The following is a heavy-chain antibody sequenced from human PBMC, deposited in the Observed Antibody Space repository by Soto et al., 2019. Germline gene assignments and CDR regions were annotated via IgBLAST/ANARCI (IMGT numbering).Heavy chain of an antibody. D-gene: IGHD3-22*01. V-gene: IGHV3-21*01. Sequence: PGGSLRLSCAASGFTFSLYSMIWVRPAPGKGLEWVSSISSSSSYIYYADSMKGRFTLSRDNAQNSLYLQMNSLRVDDTAVYYCVRARATDSRPDYWGQGTLVTVSS. CDR2: ISSSSSYI. CDR3: VRARATDSRPDY. J-gene: IGHJ4*02. CDR1: GFTFSLYS.